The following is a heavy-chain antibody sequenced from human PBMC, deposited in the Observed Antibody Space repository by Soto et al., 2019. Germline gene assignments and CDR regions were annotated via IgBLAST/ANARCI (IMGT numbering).Heavy chain of an antibody. D-gene: IGHD1-26*01. J-gene: IGHJ5*02. CDR1: GGSISSGGYS. Sequence: SETLSLTCAVSGGSISSGGYSWSWIRQPPGKGLEWIGYIYHSGSTYYNPSLKSRVTISVDTSKNQFSLKLSSVTAADTAVYYCATQEVGGSYVYTFDPWGQGTLVTSPQ. CDR2: IYHSGST. CDR3: ATQEVGGSYVYTFDP. V-gene: IGHV4-30-2*03.